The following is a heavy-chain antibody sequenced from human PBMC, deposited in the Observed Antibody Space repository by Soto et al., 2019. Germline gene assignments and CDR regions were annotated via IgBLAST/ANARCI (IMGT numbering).Heavy chain of an antibody. CDR2: INPSGGST. CDR1: GYTFTSYY. J-gene: IGHJ4*02. Sequence: QVQLVQSGAEVKKPGASVKVSCKASGYTFTSYYMHWVRQAPGQGLELMGIINPSGGSTSYAQKFQGRVTMTRDTSTSTVYMELSSLRSEDTAVYYCARVGLYYYDSSGFDYWGQGTLVTVSS. D-gene: IGHD3-22*01. CDR3: ARVGLYYYDSSGFDY. V-gene: IGHV1-46*01.